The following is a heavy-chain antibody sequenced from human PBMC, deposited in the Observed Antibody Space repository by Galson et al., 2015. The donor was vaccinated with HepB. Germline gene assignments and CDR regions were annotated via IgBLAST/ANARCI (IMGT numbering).Heavy chain of an antibody. V-gene: IGHV1-46*01. CDR2: INPSDSYT. CDR3: GRAGSSGWYVDY. Sequence: SVKVSCKASGSTFTTYYIHWVRQAPGQGLEWMGVINPSDSYTNYAQKFQGRVTMTRDTSTSIVYMELSSLTSDDTAVYYCGRAGSSGWYVDYWGQGTLVAVSS. D-gene: IGHD6-19*01. CDR1: GSTFTTYY. J-gene: IGHJ4*02.